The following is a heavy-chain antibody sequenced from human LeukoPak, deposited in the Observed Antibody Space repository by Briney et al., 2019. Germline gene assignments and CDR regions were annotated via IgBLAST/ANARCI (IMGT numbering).Heavy chain of an antibody. D-gene: IGHD3-22*01. J-gene: IGHJ6*02. CDR3: ARPYDSRGYTYGMGV. Sequence: SVKVSCKASGGTFSSYAISWVRQAPGQGLEWMGGIIPIFGTANYAQKFQGRVTITADESTNTAYMELSSLRSEDTAVYYCARPYDSRGYTYGMGVWGQGTTVTVSS. CDR1: GGTFSSYA. CDR2: IIPIFGTA. V-gene: IGHV1-69*13.